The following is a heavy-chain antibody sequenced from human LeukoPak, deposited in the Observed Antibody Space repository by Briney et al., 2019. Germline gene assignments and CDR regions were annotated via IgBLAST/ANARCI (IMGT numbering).Heavy chain of an antibody. D-gene: IGHD1-1*01. J-gene: IGHJ6*03. Sequence: ASVKVSCKASGYTFTNYDIHWVRQATGQGLEWMGWMNPFSGNTGYAQNFQGRITITRNTSISTAYMELSSLRSEDMAVYYCARTVTTNTNYMDVWGKGTTVTVSS. CDR3: ARTVTTNTNYMDV. CDR2: MNPFSGNT. V-gene: IGHV1-8*03. CDR1: GYTFTNYD.